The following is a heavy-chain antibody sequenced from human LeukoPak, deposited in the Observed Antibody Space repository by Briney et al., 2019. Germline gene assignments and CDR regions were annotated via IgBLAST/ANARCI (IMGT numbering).Heavy chain of an antibody. D-gene: IGHD5-24*01. CDR1: GGSISSYY. CDR2: IYYSGST. CDR3: ARGVGRWLQSPFDY. Sequence: SETLSLTCTVSGGSISSYYWSWIRQPPGKGLEWIGYIYYSGSTNYNPSLKGRVTISVDTSKDQFSLKLSSVTAADTAVYYCARGVGRWLQSPFDYWGQGTLVTVSS. J-gene: IGHJ4*02. V-gene: IGHV4-59*01.